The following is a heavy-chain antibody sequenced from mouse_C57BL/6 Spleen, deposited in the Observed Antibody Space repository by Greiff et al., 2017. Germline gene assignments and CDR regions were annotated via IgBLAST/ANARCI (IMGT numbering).Heavy chain of an antibody. J-gene: IGHJ2*01. V-gene: IGHV1-82*01. Sequence: VQLQQSGPELVKPGASVKLSCKASGYAFSSSWMNWVKQRPGKGLEWIGRIYPGDGDTNYNGKFKGKATLTADKSSSTAYMQLSSLTSEDSAVYFCAIWDYLYYGSSYEGYWGQGTTLTVSS. CDR2: IYPGDGDT. CDR1: GYAFSSSW. D-gene: IGHD1-1*01. CDR3: AIWDYLYYGSSYEGY.